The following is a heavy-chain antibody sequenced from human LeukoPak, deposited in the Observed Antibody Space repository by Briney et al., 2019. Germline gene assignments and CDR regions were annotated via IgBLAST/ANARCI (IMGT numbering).Heavy chain of an antibody. D-gene: IGHD1-14*01. V-gene: IGHV3-33*01. CDR2: IWFDGSKT. CDR3: VRDTGYNKYGMDV. Sequence: GGSLRLSCEASGFTFTMFGIHWVRQAPGKGLEWVSVIWFDGSKTYYADSVKGRFTISRDTSQNTVFLQMDSLRAEDTAVYYCVRDTGYNKYGMDVWGKGTTVTVSS. J-gene: IGHJ6*04. CDR1: GFTFTMFG.